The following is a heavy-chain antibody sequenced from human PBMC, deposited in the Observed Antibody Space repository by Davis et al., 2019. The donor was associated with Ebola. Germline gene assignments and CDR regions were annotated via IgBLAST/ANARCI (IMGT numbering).Heavy chain of an antibody. CDR3: ARGDYSNVYFDY. D-gene: IGHD4-11*01. Sequence: SVKVSCKASGGTFSSYAISWVRQAPGQGLEWMGGIIPIFGTANYAQKFQGRVTITADESTSTAYMELSSLRSEDTAVYYCARGDYSNVYFDYWGQGTLVTVSS. CDR1: GGTFSSYA. J-gene: IGHJ4*02. CDR2: IIPIFGTA. V-gene: IGHV1-69*13.